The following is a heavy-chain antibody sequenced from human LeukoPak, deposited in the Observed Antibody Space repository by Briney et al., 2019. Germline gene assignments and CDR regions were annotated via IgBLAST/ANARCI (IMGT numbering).Heavy chain of an antibody. CDR2: INHSGST. Sequence: SETLSLTCAVYGGSFSGYYWSWIRQPPGKGLEWIGEINHSGSTNYNPSLKSRVTISVDTSKNQFSLKLSSVTAADTAVYYCAGLRYGDYRNIGYYYYYMDVRGKGTTVTVSS. D-gene: IGHD4-17*01. J-gene: IGHJ6*03. V-gene: IGHV4-34*01. CDR1: GGSFSGYY. CDR3: AGLRYGDYRNIGYYYYYMDV.